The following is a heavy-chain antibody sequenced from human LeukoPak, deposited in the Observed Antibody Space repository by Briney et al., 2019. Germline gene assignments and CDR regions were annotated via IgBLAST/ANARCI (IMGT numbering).Heavy chain of an antibody. CDR1: GGSVSSLY. CDR3: ARHRAYSSSSPFDY. Sequence: SETLSLTCSVSGGSVSSLYWSWIRQPPGKGLEGIGYIYYTGSTNYNPSLKSRVTMFVDMSKNQFSLRLSSVTAADTAVYYCARHRAYSSSSPFDYWGQGTLVTVSS. J-gene: IGHJ4*02. D-gene: IGHD6-6*01. CDR2: IYYTGST. V-gene: IGHV4-59*08.